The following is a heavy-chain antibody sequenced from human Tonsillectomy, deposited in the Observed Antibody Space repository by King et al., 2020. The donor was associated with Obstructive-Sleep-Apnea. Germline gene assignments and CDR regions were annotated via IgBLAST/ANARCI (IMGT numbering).Heavy chain of an antibody. CDR2: ISSNGGST. D-gene: IGHD3-22*01. J-gene: IGHJ4*02. V-gene: IGHV3-64D*09. CDR3: VRRVGYYDSSGYYYYFDY. CDR1: GFTFSSYA. Sequence: QLVQSGGGLVQPGGSLRLSCSASGFTFSSYAMHWVRQAPGKGLEYVSAISSNGGSTYYADSVKGRFTISRDNSKNTLYLQMSSLRAEDTAVYYCVRRVGYYDSSGYYYYFDYWGQGTLVTVSS.